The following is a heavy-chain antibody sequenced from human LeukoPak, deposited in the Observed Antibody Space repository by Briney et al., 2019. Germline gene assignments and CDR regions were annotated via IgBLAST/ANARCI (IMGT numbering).Heavy chain of an antibody. J-gene: IGHJ4*02. V-gene: IGHV4-4*07. D-gene: IGHD2-2*02. CDR3: ARDLGTYCSSTSCYRHDFDY. CDR2: IYTSGST. CDR1: GGSISSYY. Sequence: SETLSLTCTVSGGSISSYYWSWVRQPAGKGLEWIGRIYTSGSTNYNPSLKSRVTMSVVTSKNQFSLKPSSVTAADTAVYYCARDLGTYCSSTSCYRHDFDYWGQGTLVTVSS.